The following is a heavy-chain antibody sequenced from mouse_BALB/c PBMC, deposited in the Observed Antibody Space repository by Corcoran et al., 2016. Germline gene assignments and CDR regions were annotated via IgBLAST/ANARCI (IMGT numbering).Heavy chain of an antibody. CDR1: GYTFTNYG. CDR3: ARWAYYAMDY. J-gene: IGHJ4*01. V-gene: IGHV9-3-1*01. Sequence: QIQLVQSGPELKKPGETVKISCKASGYTFTNYGVNWVKQAPGKGLKWMGWINTYTGEPTYADDFKGRFAFSLETSASTAYLQINNLKNEDTATYFCARWAYYAMDYWGQGTSVTVSS. CDR2: INTYTGEP.